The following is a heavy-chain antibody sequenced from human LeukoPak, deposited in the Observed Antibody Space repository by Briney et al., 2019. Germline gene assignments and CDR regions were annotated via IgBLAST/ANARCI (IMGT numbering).Heavy chain of an antibody. Sequence: ASVKVSCKASGYTFTSYGISWVRQAPGQGLEWMGWISAYNGNTNYAQKLQGRVTMTTDTSTSTAYMELRSLRSDDTAVYYCARDMLSNGLFDYWAREPWSPSPQ. V-gene: IGHV1-18*01. CDR1: GYTFTSYG. CDR3: ARDMLSNGLFDY. D-gene: IGHD3-10*02. CDR2: ISAYNGNT. J-gene: IGHJ4*02.